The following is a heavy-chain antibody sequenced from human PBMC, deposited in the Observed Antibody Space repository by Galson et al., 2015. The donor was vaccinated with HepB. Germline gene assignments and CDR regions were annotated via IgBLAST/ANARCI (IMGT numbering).Heavy chain of an antibody. D-gene: IGHD6-19*01. V-gene: IGHV3-23*01. CDR1: GFNFRRFA. Sequence: SLRLSCAASGFNFRRFAMAWVRQAPGRGLQWVSGISGSGLFNNSADSVTGRFAISRDNSKNTLYLQMNGLGAGDTALYFCARPRDVGSGWTRVEWFFDRWGPGSLVTVSS. CDR3: ARPRDVGSGWTRVEWFFDR. CDR2: ISGSGLFN. J-gene: IGHJ5*02.